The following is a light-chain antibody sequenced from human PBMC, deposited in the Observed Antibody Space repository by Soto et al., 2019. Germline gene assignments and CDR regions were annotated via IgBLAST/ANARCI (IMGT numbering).Light chain of an antibody. CDR1: QSVSSY. J-gene: IGKJ1*01. V-gene: IGKV3-15*01. CDR2: GAS. Sequence: EIVLTQSPATLSLSPGERATLSCRASQSVSSYLAWYQQKPGQAPRLLIYGASTRATGIPARFSGSGSGTELTLTISSLQSEDFAVYYCQQYNNWPPWTFGQGTKVDIK. CDR3: QQYNNWPPWT.